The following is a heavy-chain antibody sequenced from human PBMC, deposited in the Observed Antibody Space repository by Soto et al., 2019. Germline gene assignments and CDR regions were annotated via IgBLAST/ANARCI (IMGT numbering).Heavy chain of an antibody. CDR2: MSYDGSNK. CDR1: GFTFSSYA. J-gene: IGHJ4*02. CDR3: ASARSGRSWPYFDY. D-gene: IGHD6-13*01. V-gene: IGHV3-30-3*01. Sequence: QVQLVESGGGVVQPGRSLRLSCAASGFTFSSYAMHWVRQAPGKGLEWVAVMSYDGSNKYYADSVKGRITISRDNSKNTRYLQMTSLRAEDTAVYYCASARSGRSWPYFDYWGQGTLVTVSS.